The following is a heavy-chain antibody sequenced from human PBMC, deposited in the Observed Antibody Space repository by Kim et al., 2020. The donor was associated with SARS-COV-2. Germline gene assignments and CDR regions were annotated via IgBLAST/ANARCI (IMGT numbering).Heavy chain of an antibody. D-gene: IGHD4-17*01. CDR1: GYTFTNYG. CDR2: ISAYNGNT. CDR3: ARTDPTYGGNFFDY. V-gene: IGHV1-18*01. J-gene: IGHJ4*02. Sequence: SVKVSCKAFGYTFTNYGISWVRQAPGQGLEWMGWISAYNGNTNYAQKLQGRVTMTTDTSTSTAYMELRSLRSDDTAVYYCARTDPTYGGNFFDYWGQGTLVTVSS.